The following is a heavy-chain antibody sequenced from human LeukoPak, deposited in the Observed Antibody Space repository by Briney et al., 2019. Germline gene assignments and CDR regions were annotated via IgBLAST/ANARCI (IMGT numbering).Heavy chain of an antibody. Sequence: GGSLRLSCAASEFTFSSNYMSWVRQAPGKGLEWVSVIYSGGSTYYADSVKGRFTISRDNSENTLYLHMSSLRVEDTAVYYCARVKWYSSSGQGPYYYGMDVWGQGTTVTVSS. CDR3: ARVKWYSSSGQGPYYYGMDV. CDR2: IYSGGST. D-gene: IGHD6-13*01. J-gene: IGHJ6*02. V-gene: IGHV3-66*01. CDR1: EFTFSSNY.